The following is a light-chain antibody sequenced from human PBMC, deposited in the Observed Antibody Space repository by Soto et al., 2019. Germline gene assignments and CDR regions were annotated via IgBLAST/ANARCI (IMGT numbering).Light chain of an antibody. J-gene: IGKJ1*01. V-gene: IGKV3-11*01. CDR3: QQRSNWPWK. CDR1: QSVSSY. Sequence: EIVLTHSPATLSFSPVERATLSCMASQSVSSYLAWYQQKPGQAPRLLIYDASNRATGIPARFSGSGSGTDFTLTISSLEPEDFAVYYCQQRSNWPWKFGQGTKGDIK. CDR2: DAS.